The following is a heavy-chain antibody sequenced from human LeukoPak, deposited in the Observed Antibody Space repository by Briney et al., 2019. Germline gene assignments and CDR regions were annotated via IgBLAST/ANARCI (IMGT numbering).Heavy chain of an antibody. Sequence: QAGGSLRLSCAASGFTFSSYAMSWVRQAPEKGLEWVSVIYSGGSTYYADSVKGRFTISRDNSKNTLYLQMNSLRAEDTAVYYCATSGWYQGIDYWGQGTLVTVSS. CDR1: GFTFSSYA. CDR2: IYSGGST. CDR3: ATSGWYQGIDY. V-gene: IGHV3-53*01. J-gene: IGHJ4*02. D-gene: IGHD6-19*01.